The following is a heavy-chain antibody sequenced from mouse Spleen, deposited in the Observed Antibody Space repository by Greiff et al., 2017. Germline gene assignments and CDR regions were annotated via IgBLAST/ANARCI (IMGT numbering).Heavy chain of an antibody. CDR3: ARERVYYYDEGFAY. V-gene: IGHV1-20*01. CDR1: GYSFTGYF. CDR2: INPYNGDT. Sequence: EVQLVESGPELVKPGDSVKISCKASGYSFTGYFMNWVMQSHGKSLEWIGRINPYNGDTFYNQKFKGKATLTVDKSSSTAHMELRSLTSEDSAVYYCARERVYYYDEGFAYWGQGTLVTVSA. J-gene: IGHJ3*01. D-gene: IGHD1-1*01.